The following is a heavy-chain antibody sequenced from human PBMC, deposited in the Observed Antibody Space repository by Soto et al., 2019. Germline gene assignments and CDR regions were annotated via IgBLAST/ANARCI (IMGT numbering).Heavy chain of an antibody. J-gene: IGHJ6*02. Sequence: QVQLVQSGAEVKKPGSSVKVSCRASGGAFSSYSLTWVRQAPGQGLEWMGRINPSRGVVDYAQKFRGRVTXTXAQXTDTAYMELSSLRSDDTATYYCARGGDYGDDKLDVWGQGTTVTVSS. D-gene: IGHD4-17*01. V-gene: IGHV1-69*02. CDR1: GGAFSSYS. CDR2: INPSRGVV. CDR3: ARGGDYGDDKLDV.